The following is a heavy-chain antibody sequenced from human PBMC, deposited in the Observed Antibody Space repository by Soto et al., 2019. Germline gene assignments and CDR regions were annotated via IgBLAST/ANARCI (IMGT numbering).Heavy chain of an antibody. J-gene: IGHJ4*02. CDR3: ARDIDWYSNSSGFDN. D-gene: IGHD1-26*01. Sequence: GGSLRLSCAASGFTFSSYGMHWVRQAPGKGLEWVAVIWYDGSNKHYADPVKGRFTISRDNSKNTLSLQMNSLRAEDTAIYYCARDIDWYSNSSGFDNWGQGTLVTVSS. CDR1: GFTFSSYG. V-gene: IGHV3-33*01. CDR2: IWYDGSNK.